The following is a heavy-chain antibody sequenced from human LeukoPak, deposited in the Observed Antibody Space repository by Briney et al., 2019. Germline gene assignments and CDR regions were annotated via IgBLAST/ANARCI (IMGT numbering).Heavy chain of an antibody. D-gene: IGHD5-24*01. V-gene: IGHV3-43D*04. Sequence: GGSLRLSCAASGFTFDDYAMHWVRQAPGKGLEWVSLISWDGGSTYYADPVKGRFTISRDNSKNSLYLQMNSLRAEDTALYYCAKLVSDGYNNPPPPSRPDSEFTDYWGQGTLVTVSS. CDR2: ISWDGGST. CDR1: GFTFDDYA. J-gene: IGHJ4*02. CDR3: AKLVSDGYNNPPPPSRPDSEFTDY.